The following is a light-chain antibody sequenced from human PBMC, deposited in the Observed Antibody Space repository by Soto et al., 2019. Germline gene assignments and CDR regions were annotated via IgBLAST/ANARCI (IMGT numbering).Light chain of an antibody. CDR3: QQRSSWPPT. Sequence: EMVMTQSPATLSVSPGERATLSCRASQSVSRYLAWYQQRPGQAPRLLIYDTSNRVTGIPARFSGSGSGTDFTPTISSLEPEDFAVYYCQQRSSWPPTSGQGTKVDIK. V-gene: IGKV3-11*01. CDR2: DTS. CDR1: QSVSRY. J-gene: IGKJ1*01.